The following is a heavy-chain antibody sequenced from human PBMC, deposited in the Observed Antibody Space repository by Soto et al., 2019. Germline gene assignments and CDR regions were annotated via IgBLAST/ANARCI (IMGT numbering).Heavy chain of an antibody. Sequence: GASVKVSCKASGYTFTGHHIHWVRQAPGQGLEWVGWINPNTGGTNYAQKFQGRVTMTRDTSISTAYMELSRLRSDDTAVYYCAISRYCSGGDCTTQSLYYFDYWGQGTVATVSS. V-gene: IGHV1-2*02. CDR3: AISRYCSGGDCTTQSLYYFDY. D-gene: IGHD2-15*01. CDR2: INPNTGGT. J-gene: IGHJ4*02. CDR1: GYTFTGHH.